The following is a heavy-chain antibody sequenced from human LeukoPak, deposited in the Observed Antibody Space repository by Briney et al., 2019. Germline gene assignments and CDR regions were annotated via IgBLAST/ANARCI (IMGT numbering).Heavy chain of an antibody. J-gene: IGHJ4*02. Sequence: SETLSLTCAVYGGSFSGYYWSWIRQPPGKGLEWIGEINHSGSTNYNPSLKSRVTISVDTSKNQFSLKLSSVTAADTAVYFCARLRFDFWSGYTHPYFDYWGQGTLVTVSS. CDR3: ARLRFDFWSGYTHPYFDY. V-gene: IGHV4-34*01. CDR2: INHSGST. CDR1: GGSFSGYY. D-gene: IGHD3-3*01.